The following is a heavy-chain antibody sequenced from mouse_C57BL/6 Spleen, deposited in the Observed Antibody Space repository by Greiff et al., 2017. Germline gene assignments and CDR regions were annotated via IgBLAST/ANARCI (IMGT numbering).Heavy chain of an antibody. Sequence: EVKLLESGGGLVKPGASLKLSCAASGFTFSSYAMPWVRQTPEKSLEWVATIGDGGSYTYYPDNVKGRFTISRDHAKTNLYLHMSHLKSEEAAMYYCAKGEGWCAYWGQGTLVTVSA. V-gene: IGHV5-4*03. CDR2: IGDGGSYT. CDR3: AKGEGWCAY. J-gene: IGHJ3*01. CDR1: GFTFSSYA.